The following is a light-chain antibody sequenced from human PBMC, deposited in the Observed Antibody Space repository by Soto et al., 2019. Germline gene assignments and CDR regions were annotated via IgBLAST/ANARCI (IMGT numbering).Light chain of an antibody. CDR3: QQYDNLPRT. J-gene: IGKJ4*01. CDR1: QDISNY. CDR2: DAS. Sequence: DIQMTQSPSSLSASVGDRVTITCQARQDISNYLNWYQQKPGKAPKLLIYDASNLETGVPSRFSGSGSGTDFTLIINSLQPEDIATYYCQQYDNLPRTFGGGTKVEIK. V-gene: IGKV1-33*01.